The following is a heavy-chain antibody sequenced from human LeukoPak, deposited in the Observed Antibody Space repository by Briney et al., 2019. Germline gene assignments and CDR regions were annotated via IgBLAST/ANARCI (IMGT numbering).Heavy chain of an antibody. CDR3: ARGHVGSYAYYYYYGMDV. D-gene: IGHD2-8*01. J-gene: IGHJ6*02. Sequence: SETLSLTCAVYGGSFSGYYWSWIRQPPKKGLEWIGEINHSGSTNYNPSLKSRVTISVDTSKNQFSLKVRSVTAADTAEYYCARGHVGSYAYYYYYGMDVWGQGTTVTVSS. V-gene: IGHV4-34*01. CDR1: GGSFSGYY. CDR2: INHSGST.